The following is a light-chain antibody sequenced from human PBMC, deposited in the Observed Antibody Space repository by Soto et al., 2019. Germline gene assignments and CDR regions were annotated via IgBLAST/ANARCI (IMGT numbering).Light chain of an antibody. CDR3: QQYYNWPRT. J-gene: IGKJ5*01. CDR2: GAS. V-gene: IGKV3-15*01. Sequence: IGMTQYPATLSVSPGERATLSFRASENIYTNLAWYQQKPGQAPRLLFYGASTRATGLPARFSGTGSGTEFTLTINSLQAEDSAVYYCQQYYNWPRTFGQGTRLEIK. CDR1: ENIYTN.